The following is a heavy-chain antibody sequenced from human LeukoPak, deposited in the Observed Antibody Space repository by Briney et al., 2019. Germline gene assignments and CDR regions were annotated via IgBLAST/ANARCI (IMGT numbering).Heavy chain of an antibody. Sequence: PGGSLRLSCAASGFTFSSHWMSWVRQAPGKGLEWVANIKQDGSEKHYVDSVKGRFTVSRDNAKNSLYLQMNSLRAEDTAVYYCARCYGDLSIFDYWGQGTLVTVSS. CDR3: ARCYGDLSIFDY. CDR2: IKQDGSEK. CDR1: GFTFSSHW. J-gene: IGHJ4*02. D-gene: IGHD4-17*01. V-gene: IGHV3-7*05.